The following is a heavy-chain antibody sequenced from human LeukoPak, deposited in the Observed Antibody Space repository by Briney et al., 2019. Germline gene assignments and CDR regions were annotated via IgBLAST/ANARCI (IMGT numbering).Heavy chain of an antibody. J-gene: IGHJ4*02. CDR2: IDNAGSIT. D-gene: IGHD3-22*01. CDR3: VRSAFHAGSGNYYDY. CDR1: GFTFSNYW. V-gene: IGHV3-74*03. Sequence: GGSLRLSCAASGFTFSNYWIHWVRQAPGKGLVWVSRIDNAGSITTYADSVKGRFTISRDNAENTLYLQMNGLRVEDTAVYYCVRSAFHAGSGNYYDYWGQGTLVTVSS.